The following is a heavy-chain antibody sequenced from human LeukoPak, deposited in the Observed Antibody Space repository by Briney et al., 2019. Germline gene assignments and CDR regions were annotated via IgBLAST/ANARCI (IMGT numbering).Heavy chain of an antibody. CDR1: GFTFSSYA. V-gene: IGHV3-23*01. J-gene: IGHJ4*02. Sequence: GGSLRLSCATSGFTFSSYAMSWVRQAPGKGLEWVSGIGASAGSTYYADSVKGRFTISRDNSKNTLYLQMNSLRTEDTAVYYCAKAEGYDILTGLDYWGQGTLVTVSS. CDR3: AKAEGYDILTGLDY. D-gene: IGHD3-9*01. CDR2: IGASAGST.